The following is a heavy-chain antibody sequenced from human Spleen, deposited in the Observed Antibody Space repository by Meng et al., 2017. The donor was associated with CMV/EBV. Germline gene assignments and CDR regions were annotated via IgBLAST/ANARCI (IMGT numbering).Heavy chain of an antibody. D-gene: IGHD3-22*01. CDR2: INWNGYST. V-gene: IGHV3-20*04. CDR3: ARDQRDGSSWTEY. CDR1: GFTFSSYS. J-gene: IGHJ4*02. Sequence: GESLKISCAASGFTFSSYSMNWVRQAPGKGLEWVSGINWNGYSTGYADSVKGRFTISRDNAKNSLYLQMSGLRAEDTAFYYCARDQRDGSSWTEYWGQGTLVTVSS.